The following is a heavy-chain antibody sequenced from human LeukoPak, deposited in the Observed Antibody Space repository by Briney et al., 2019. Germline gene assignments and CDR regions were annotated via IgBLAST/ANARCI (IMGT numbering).Heavy chain of an antibody. Sequence: GGSLRLSCAASGFTFSSYGMHWVRQAPGKGPEWVAHVKENGNEQYYADSVEGRFTISRDNAKRSLFLQMNNLRVEDTAVYYCARGPGDFDASDIWGQGTMVTVSS. V-gene: IGHV3-7*01. CDR3: ARGPGDFDASDI. J-gene: IGHJ3*02. CDR1: GFTFSSYG. D-gene: IGHD1-26*01. CDR2: VKENGNEQ.